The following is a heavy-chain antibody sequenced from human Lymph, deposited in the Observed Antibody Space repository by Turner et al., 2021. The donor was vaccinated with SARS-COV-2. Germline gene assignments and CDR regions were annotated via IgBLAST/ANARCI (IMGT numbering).Heavy chain of an antibody. CDR2: FYKIWSI. CDR1: GGAISSTS. D-gene: IGHD1-1*01. CDR3: ARHQGSTSGYDHGMDV. J-gene: IGHJ6*02. V-gene: IGHV4-59*08. Sequence: QVQLQESGPGLVRPSATLSFTCTVSGGAISSTSWSWIRQSPGRGLEWIGYFYKIWSIDYNPTLRSRVTISVDTSKNQLSLKLISVTAADTAVYYCARHQGSTSGYDHGMDVWGQGTAVIVSS.